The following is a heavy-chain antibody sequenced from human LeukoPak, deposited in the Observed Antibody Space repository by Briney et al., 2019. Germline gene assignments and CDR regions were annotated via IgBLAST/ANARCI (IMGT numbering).Heavy chain of an antibody. CDR2: INHSGST. D-gene: IGHD2-15*01. CDR1: GVSISKYY. V-gene: IGHV4-34*01. J-gene: IGHJ6*03. Sequence: TSETLSLTCAVSGVSISKYYWSWIRQPPGKGLEWIGEINHSGSTNYNPSLKSRVTISVDTSKNQFSLKLSSVTAADTAVYYCARGSQVVVAATLGYYYYYMDVWGKGTTVTVSS. CDR3: ARGSQVVVAATLGYYYYYMDV.